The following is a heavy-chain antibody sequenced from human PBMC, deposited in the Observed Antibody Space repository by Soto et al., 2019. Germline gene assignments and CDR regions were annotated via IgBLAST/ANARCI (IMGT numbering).Heavy chain of an antibody. CDR1: GFTFSSYG. CDR2: IWYDGSNK. J-gene: IGHJ6*03. CDR3: ARGPRRXYYYYYMDV. V-gene: IGHV3-33*01. Sequence: SLRLSCAASGFTFSSYGMHWVRQAPGKGLEWVAVIWYDGSNKYYADSVTGRFTISRDNSKNTLYLQMNSLRAEDTAVYYCARGPRRXYYYYYMDVWGKGTTVTVS.